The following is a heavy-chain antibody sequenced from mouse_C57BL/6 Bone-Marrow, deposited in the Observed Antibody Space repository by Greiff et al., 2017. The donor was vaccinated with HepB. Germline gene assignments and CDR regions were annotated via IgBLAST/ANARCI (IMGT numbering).Heavy chain of an antibody. V-gene: IGHV5-9-1*02. J-gene: IGHJ2*01. CDR2: ISSGGDYI. CDR1: GFTFSSYA. CDR3: TREKPLSDYYGSSYDFDY. D-gene: IGHD1-1*01. Sequence: EVMLVESGEGLVKPGGSLKLSCAASGFTFSSYAMSWVRQTPEKRLEWVAYISSGGDYIYYADTVKGRFTISRDNARNTLYLQMSSLKSEDTAMYYCTREKPLSDYYGSSYDFDYWGQGTTLTVSS.